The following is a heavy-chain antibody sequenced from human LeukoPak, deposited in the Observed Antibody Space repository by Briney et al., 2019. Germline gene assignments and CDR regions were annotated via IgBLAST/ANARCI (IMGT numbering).Heavy chain of an antibody. CDR2: IRYDGSNK. CDR3: ANFGSEWELLDY. V-gene: IGHV3-30*02. D-gene: IGHD1-26*01. J-gene: IGHJ4*02. CDR1: GFTFSSYW. Sequence: PGGSLRLSCAASGFTFSSYWMHWVRQAPGKGLEWVAFIRYDGSNKYYADSVKGRFTISRDNSKNTLYLQMNSLRAEDTAVYYCANFGSEWELLDYWGQGTLVTVSS.